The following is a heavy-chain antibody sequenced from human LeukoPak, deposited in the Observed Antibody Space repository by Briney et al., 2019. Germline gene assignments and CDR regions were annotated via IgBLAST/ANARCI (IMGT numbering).Heavy chain of an antibody. V-gene: IGHV1-2*02. CDR1: GYTFTGYY. J-gene: IGHJ4*02. D-gene: IGHD6-19*01. CDR2: INPNSGGT. CDR3: AREAGGWSGWSDY. Sequence: ASVKVSCKASGYTFTGYYMHWVRQAPGQGLEWMGWINPNSGGTNYAQKFQGRVTMTRDTSISTAYMELSRLRSDDTAVYYCAREAGGWSGWSDYWGQGTLVTVSS.